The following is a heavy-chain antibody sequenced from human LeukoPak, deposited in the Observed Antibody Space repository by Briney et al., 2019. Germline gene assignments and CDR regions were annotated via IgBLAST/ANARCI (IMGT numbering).Heavy chain of an antibody. CDR2: IYHSGST. CDR3: ARDSSSSRPNFDY. V-gene: IGHV4-30-2*01. Sequence: SETLSLTCTVSGGSISSGGYYWSWIRQPPGKGLEWIGYIYHSGSTYYNPSLKSRVTISVDRSKNQFSLKLSSVTAADTAVYYCARDSSSSRPNFDYWGQGILVTVSS. D-gene: IGHD6-13*01. J-gene: IGHJ4*02. CDR1: GGSISSGGYY.